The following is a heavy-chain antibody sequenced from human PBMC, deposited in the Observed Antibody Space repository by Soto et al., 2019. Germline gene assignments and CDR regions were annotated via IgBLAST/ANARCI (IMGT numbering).Heavy chain of an antibody. CDR3: ARDATNYYDSSGYIQPYFDY. CDR1: VGSISSGGYY. V-gene: IGHV4-31*03. D-gene: IGHD3-22*01. J-gene: IGHJ4*02. CDR2: IYYSGST. Sequence: PSETLSLTCTVSVGSISSGGYYWIWIRHHPGKGLEWIGYIYYSGSTYYNPSLKSRVTISVDTSKNQFSLKLSSVTAADTAVYYCARDATNYYDSSGYIQPYFDYWGQGTLVTVSS.